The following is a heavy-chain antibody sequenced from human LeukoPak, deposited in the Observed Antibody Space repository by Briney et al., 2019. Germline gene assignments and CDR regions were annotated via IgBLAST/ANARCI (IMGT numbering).Heavy chain of an antibody. CDR3: ARVRLIAGGGTNWFDP. CDR1: GYTFTSYG. CDR2: ISAYNGNT. D-gene: IGHD1-26*01. Sequence: ASEKVSCKASGYTFTSYGISWVRHPPGQRLEWMGWISAYNGNTNYAQKLQGRVTMTTDTSTSTAYMELRSLRSDDTAVYYCARVRLIAGGGTNWFDPWGQGTLVTVSS. J-gene: IGHJ5*02. V-gene: IGHV1-18*04.